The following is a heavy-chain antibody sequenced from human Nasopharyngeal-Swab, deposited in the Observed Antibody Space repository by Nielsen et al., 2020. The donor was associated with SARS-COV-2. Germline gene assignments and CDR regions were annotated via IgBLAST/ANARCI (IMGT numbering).Heavy chain of an antibody. CDR1: GYTFTSYA. V-gene: IGHV1-3*01. CDR2: INAGNGNT. J-gene: IGHJ4*02. CDR3: AGGSSNRYYFDY. Sequence: ASVKVSCKASGYTFTSYAMHWVRQAPGQRLEWMGWINAGNGNTKYSQKFQGRVTITRDTSASTAYMELSSLRSEDTAVYYCAGGSSNRYYFDYWGQGTLVTVSS. D-gene: IGHD2-2*01.